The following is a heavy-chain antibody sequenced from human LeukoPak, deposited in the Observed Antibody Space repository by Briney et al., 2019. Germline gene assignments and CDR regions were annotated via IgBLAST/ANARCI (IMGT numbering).Heavy chain of an antibody. CDR3: ARYFDDICGMDV. Sequence: PSETLSLTCTISGGSIARYYWSWIRQSPGKGLEWIGYISYTWSTNYNPSLRSRVTVSVDPSKNQFSLNLTSVTAADTAIYYCARYFDDICGMDVWGQGTTVTVSS. CDR1: GGSIARYY. J-gene: IGHJ6*02. V-gene: IGHV4-59*01. CDR2: ISYTWST. D-gene: IGHD3-9*01.